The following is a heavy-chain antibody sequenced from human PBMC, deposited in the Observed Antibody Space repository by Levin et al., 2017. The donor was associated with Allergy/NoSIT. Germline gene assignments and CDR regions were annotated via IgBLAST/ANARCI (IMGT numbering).Heavy chain of an antibody. CDR3: IRGYQQSSAYTSGY. CDR1: GFTFRNYW. Sequence: PGGSLRLSCEASGFTFRNYWMYWVRQAPGKGLVWVSRINSDGSSTGYADSVKGRFTISRDNAKNTLFLQMNSMRVEDTAVYHCIRGYQQSSAYTSGYWGQGTLVTVST. V-gene: IGHV3-74*01. D-gene: IGHD3-16*01. J-gene: IGHJ4*02. CDR2: INSDGSST.